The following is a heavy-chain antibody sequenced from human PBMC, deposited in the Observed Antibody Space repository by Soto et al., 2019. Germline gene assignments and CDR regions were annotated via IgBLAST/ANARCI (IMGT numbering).Heavy chain of an antibody. D-gene: IGHD3-3*01. CDR3: ARDHRITIFGVAHHYYYGMDV. J-gene: IGHJ6*02. CDR1: GGSVSSGSYY. Sequence: SETLSLTCTVSGGSVSSGSYYWSWIRQPPGKGLEWIGYIYYSGSTNYNPSLKSRVTISVDTSKNQFSLKLSSVTAADTAVYYCARDHRITIFGVAHHYYYGMDVWGQVTTVTVSS. V-gene: IGHV4-61*01. CDR2: IYYSGST.